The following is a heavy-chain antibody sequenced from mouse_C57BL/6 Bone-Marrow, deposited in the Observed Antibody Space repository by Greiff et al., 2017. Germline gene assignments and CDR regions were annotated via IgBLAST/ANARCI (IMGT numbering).Heavy chain of an antibody. D-gene: IGHD1-1*01. CDR3: AREAITTVVATDWYFDV. J-gene: IGHJ1*03. CDR1: GYTFTSSG. Sequence: VKLMASGAELARPGASVQLSCKASGYTFTSSGISWVKQRTLQGLECICEIYPRSGNTYYNEPFKGKAPLNADKSSSTAYIELRSRTSEDSAVYFGAREAITTVVATDWYFDVWGTGTTGTVSS. CDR2: IYPRSGNT. V-gene: IGHV1-81*01.